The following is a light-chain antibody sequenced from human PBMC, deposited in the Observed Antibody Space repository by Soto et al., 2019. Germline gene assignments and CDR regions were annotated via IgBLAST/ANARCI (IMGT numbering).Light chain of an antibody. Sequence: EVVMTQSPLFLSDIPGQQASISCRSSQSPVTSDGNTYLNWFHQRPGQSPRRLIYKISNRDSGVPDRFIGSGSGTEFTLKISRVEAEDVGIYYCMQGTSWPYTFGQGTKLEI. V-gene: IGKV2-30*01. CDR2: KIS. CDR1: QSPVTSDGNTY. CDR3: MQGTSWPYT. J-gene: IGKJ2*01.